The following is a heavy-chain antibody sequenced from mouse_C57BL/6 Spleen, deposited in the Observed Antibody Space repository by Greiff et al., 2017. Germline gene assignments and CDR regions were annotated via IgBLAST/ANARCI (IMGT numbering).Heavy chain of an antibody. D-gene: IGHD4-1*01. J-gene: IGHJ1*03. CDR1: GFTFSSYG. CDR2: ISSGGSYT. Sequence: EVKLMESGGDLVKPGGSLKLSCAASGFTFSSYGMSWVRQTPDKRLEWVATISSGGSYTYYPDSVKGRFTISRDNAKNTLYLQRSSLKSEDTAMYYCAKKTGDWYFDVWGTGTTVTVSS. CDR3: AKKTGDWYFDV. V-gene: IGHV5-6*01.